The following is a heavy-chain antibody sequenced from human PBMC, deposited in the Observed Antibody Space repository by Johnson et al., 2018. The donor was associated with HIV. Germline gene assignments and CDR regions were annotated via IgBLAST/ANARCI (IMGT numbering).Heavy chain of an antibody. CDR2: INWNGGST. D-gene: IGHD3-22*01. CDR3: ARDLGSGYNDAFDI. J-gene: IGHJ3*02. Sequence: VQLVESGGGVVRPGGSLRLSCAASGFTFDDYDMTWVRQGPGKGLEWVSGINWNGGSTGYADSVKGRFTISRDNAKNSLYLQMNSLRAEDTALYYCARDLGSGYNDAFDIWGQGTMVTISS. V-gene: IGHV3-20*04. CDR1: GFTFDDYD.